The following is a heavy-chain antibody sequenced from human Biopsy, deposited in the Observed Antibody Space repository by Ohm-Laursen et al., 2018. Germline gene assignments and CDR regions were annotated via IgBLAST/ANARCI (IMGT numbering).Heavy chain of an antibody. V-gene: IGHV1-2*02. CDR1: GYTFTGQY. CDR2: INPHSGTT. D-gene: IGHD2-15*01. J-gene: IGHJ6*02. Sequence: GASVKASCKASGYTFTGQYLHWVRQVPGQGLEWMGWINPHSGTTKFAQDFQGRVTMTRDTSITTAYMELRSLRPDDTAIYYCARDRYRWNIAAVLAAHYNDFYYALDVWGQGTTVTVSS. CDR3: ARDRYRWNIAAVLAAHYNDFYYALDV.